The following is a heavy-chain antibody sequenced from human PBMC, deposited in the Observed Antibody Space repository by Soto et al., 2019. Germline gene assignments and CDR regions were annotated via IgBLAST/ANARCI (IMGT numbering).Heavy chain of an antibody. V-gene: IGHV4-34*01. CDR3: ARLYGSRGPFDY. D-gene: IGHD6-13*01. Sequence: PSETLSLTCAVYGGSFSGYYWSWIRQPPGKGLEWIGEIKHRGITNYSPSLKSRVTISVDTSKNQFSLKLSSVTAADTAVYYCARLYGSRGPFDYWGQGTLVTVSS. CDR1: GGSFSGYY. J-gene: IGHJ4*02. CDR2: IKHRGIT.